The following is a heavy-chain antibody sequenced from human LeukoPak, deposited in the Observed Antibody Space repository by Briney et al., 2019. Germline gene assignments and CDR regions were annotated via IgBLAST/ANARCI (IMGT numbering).Heavy chain of an antibody. CDR3: ARGDTMVRGVIQTYYYYGMDV. J-gene: IGHJ6*02. CDR2: INPNSGGT. CDR1: GYTFTGYY. D-gene: IGHD3-10*01. Sequence: ASVKVSCKASGYTFTGYYMHRVRQAPGQGLEWMGWINPNSGGTNYAQKFQGWVTMTRDTSISTAYMELSSLRSEDTAVYYCARGDTMVRGVIQTYYYYGMDVWGQGTTVTVSS. V-gene: IGHV1-2*04.